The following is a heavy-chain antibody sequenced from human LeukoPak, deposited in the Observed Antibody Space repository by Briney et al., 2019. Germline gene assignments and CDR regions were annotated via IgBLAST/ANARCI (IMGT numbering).Heavy chain of an antibody. CDR2: INPNSGGT. D-gene: IGHD3-22*01. J-gene: IGHJ4*02. CDR1: GYTFTGYY. Sequence: VSVKVSCKASGYTFTGYYMHWVRQAPGQGLEWMGWINPNSGGTNYAQKFQGRVTMTRDTSISTAYMELSRLRSDDTAVYYCAGYYYDSSGYYWGEVYWGQGTLVTVSS. V-gene: IGHV1-2*02. CDR3: AGYYYDSSGYYWGEVY.